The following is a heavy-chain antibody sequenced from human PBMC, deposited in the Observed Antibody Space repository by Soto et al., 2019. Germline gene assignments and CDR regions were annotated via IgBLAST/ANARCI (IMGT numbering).Heavy chain of an antibody. CDR3: ASEIVATITVDY. Sequence: GGSLRLSCAASGFTFSSYGMHWVRQAPGKGLEWVAVIWYDGSNKYYADSVKGRFTISRDNSKNTLYLQMNSLRAEDTAVYYCASEIVATITVDYWGQGTLVTVSS. CDR2: IWYDGSNK. CDR1: GFTFSSYG. D-gene: IGHD5-12*01. J-gene: IGHJ4*02. V-gene: IGHV3-33*01.